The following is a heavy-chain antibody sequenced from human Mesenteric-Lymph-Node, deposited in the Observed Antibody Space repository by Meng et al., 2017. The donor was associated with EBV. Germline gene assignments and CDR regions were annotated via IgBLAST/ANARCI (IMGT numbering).Heavy chain of an antibody. D-gene: IGHD6-19*01. V-gene: IGHV4-34*01. Sequence: QGPLQRGGAGLLKPSETRSLTCADYGGSFGGYFWNWIRQPPGKGLEWIGEINHSGSTNYSPSLKSRVTISVDTSRNQFSLKLPSVTAADTAVYYCARAGSSGWSDLDYWGQGTLVTVSS. CDR2: INHSGST. CDR1: GGSFGGYF. J-gene: IGHJ4*02. CDR3: ARAGSSGWSDLDY.